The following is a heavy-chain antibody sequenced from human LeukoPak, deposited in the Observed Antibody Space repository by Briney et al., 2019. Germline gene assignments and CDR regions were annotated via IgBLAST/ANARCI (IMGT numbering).Heavy chain of an antibody. CDR1: GFAFSDFW. Sequence: GGSLRLSCAASGFAFSDFWMSWVRQAPGKGLEWVSSIGGSGGSTYYADSVKGRFTISRDNSKNTLYLQMNSLRAEDTAVYYCAKVETAAAATLRGFDYWGQGTLVTVSS. D-gene: IGHD6-13*01. V-gene: IGHV3-23*01. CDR3: AKVETAAAATLRGFDY. J-gene: IGHJ4*02. CDR2: IGGSGGST.